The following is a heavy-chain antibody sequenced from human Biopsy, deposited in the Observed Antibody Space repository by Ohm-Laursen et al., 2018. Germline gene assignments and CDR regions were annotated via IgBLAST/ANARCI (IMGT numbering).Heavy chain of an antibody. V-gene: IGHV1-18*04. Sequence: SVKVSCKTSGYTFTAYGVRWVRQAPGPGLEWKGGMSTYNDDTNIAQKFQGRVSMTTDTSTRTAYMELRSLRSGDSAINFCARDPGYDFWSGSDPFYIRGKGALVTAS. J-gene: IGHJ3*02. D-gene: IGHD3-3*01. CDR2: MSTYNDDT. CDR3: ARDPGYDFWSGSDPFYI. CDR1: GYTFTAYG.